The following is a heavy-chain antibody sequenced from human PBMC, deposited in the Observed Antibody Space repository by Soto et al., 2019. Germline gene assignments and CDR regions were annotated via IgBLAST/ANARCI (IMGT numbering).Heavy chain of an antibody. V-gene: IGHV4-39*01. CDR2: VYYNGNT. Sequence: SETLSLTCTVSGGSISTSTYYWVWIRQPPGKGLEWIGNVYYNGNTYYNPSLKSRLTISVDTSNNQFSLKVRSVTAADTAVYYCARLSGSCNDRYFDSWGQGTLVTVSS. D-gene: IGHD1-26*01. CDR1: GGSISTSTYY. CDR3: ARLSGSCNDRYFDS. J-gene: IGHJ4*02.